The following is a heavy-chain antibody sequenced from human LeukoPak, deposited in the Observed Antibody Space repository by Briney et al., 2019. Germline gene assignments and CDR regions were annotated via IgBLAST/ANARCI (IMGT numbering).Heavy chain of an antibody. Sequence: PGGSLRLSCAASGFTFSSYGMSWVRQAPGKGLEWVSAISGSGGSTYYADSVKGRFTISRDNSKNTLYLQMNSLRAEDTAVYYCAKDTTWSRGHNWFDPWGQGTLVTVSS. D-gene: IGHD3-3*01. CDR1: GFTFSSYG. CDR3: AKDTTWSRGHNWFDP. J-gene: IGHJ5*02. CDR2: ISGSGGST. V-gene: IGHV3-23*01.